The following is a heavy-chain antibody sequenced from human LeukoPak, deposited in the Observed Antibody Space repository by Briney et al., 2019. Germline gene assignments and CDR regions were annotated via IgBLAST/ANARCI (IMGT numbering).Heavy chain of an antibody. CDR1: GGSISRYY. CDR2: IYYSGST. CDR3: ARGADYYDSSGYYLYYFDY. V-gene: IGHV4-59*01. D-gene: IGHD3-22*01. J-gene: IGHJ4*02. Sequence: SETLSLTCTVSGGSISRYYWSWIRQPPGKGLEWIGYIYYSGSTNYNLSRKSRVTISVDTSKNQFSLKLSSVTAADTAVYYCARGADYYDSSGYYLYYFDYWGQGTLVTVSS.